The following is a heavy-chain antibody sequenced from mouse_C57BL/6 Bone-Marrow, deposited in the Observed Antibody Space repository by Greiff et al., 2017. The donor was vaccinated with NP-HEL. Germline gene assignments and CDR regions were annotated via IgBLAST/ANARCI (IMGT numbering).Heavy chain of an antibody. Sequence: VKLMESGPELVKPGASVKISCKASGYSFTSYYIHWVKQRPGQGLEWIGWIYPGSGNTKYNEKFKGKATLTADTSSSTAYMQLSSLTSEDSAVYYCARGDLLNYWGQGTTLTVSS. V-gene: IGHV1-66*01. D-gene: IGHD2-1*01. CDR1: GYSFTSYY. CDR2: IYPGSGNT. J-gene: IGHJ2*01. CDR3: ARGDLLNY.